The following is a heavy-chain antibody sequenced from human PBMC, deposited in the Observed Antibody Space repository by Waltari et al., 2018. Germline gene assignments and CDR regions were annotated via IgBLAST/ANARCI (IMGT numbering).Heavy chain of an antibody. V-gene: IGHV3-30-3*02. CDR2: ISYDGSNK. CDR3: ASSKFGVVIIDY. CDR1: GCTFSSYA. J-gene: IGHJ4*02. Sequence: QVQLVESGGGVVQPGRSLRLSCAASGCTFSSYALHWVRQAPGKGLEWVAVISYDGSNKYYADSVKGRFTISRDNSKNTLYLQMNSLRAEDTAVYYCASSKFGVVIIDYWGQGTLVTVSS. D-gene: IGHD3-3*01.